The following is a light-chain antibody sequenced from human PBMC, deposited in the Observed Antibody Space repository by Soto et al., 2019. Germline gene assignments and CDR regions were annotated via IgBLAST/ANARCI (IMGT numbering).Light chain of an antibody. Sequence: EIVLTQSPGTLSLSPGARATLSCMASQSVSSSYLAWYQQKPGQAPRLLIYGASSRATGIPDRFSGSGSGTDFTLTISRLEPEDFAVYYCQQYGSSPWKFGQGTKVDIK. CDR2: GAS. V-gene: IGKV3-20*01. J-gene: IGKJ1*01. CDR1: QSVSSSY. CDR3: QQYGSSPWK.